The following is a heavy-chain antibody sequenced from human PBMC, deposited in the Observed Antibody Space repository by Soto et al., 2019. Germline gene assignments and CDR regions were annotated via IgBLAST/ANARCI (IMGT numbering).Heavy chain of an antibody. D-gene: IGHD1-26*01. CDR2: INHSGST. CDR1: GGSFSGYY. J-gene: IGHJ5*02. V-gene: IGHV4-34*01. Sequence: SATLSITGAVYGGSFSGYYWSWIRQPPGKGLEWIGEINHSGSTNYNPSLKSRVTISVDTSKNQFSLKLSSVTAADTAVYYCARALSYSGSYLAHWFDPWGQGTLVTVSS. CDR3: ARALSYSGSYLAHWFDP.